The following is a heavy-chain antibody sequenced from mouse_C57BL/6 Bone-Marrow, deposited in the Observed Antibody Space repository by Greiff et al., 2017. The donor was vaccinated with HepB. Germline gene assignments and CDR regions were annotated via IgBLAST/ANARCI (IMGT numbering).Heavy chain of an antibody. CDR3: ARLSPYAMDY. CDR2: IDPSDSYT. V-gene: IGHV1-59*01. Sequence: QVQLQQPGAELVRPGTSVKLSCKASGYTFTSYWMHWVKQRPGQGLEWIGVIDPSDSYTNYNQKFKGKATLTVDTSSSTAYMQLSSLTSEDSAVYYCARLSPYAMDYWGQGTSVTVSS. J-gene: IGHJ4*01. CDR1: GYTFTSYW.